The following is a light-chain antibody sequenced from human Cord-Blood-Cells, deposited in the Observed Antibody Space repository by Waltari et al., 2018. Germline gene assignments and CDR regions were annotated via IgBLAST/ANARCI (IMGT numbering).Light chain of an antibody. Sequence: QSALTQPPSASGSPGQSVTISCTGTSSDVGGYTYVSWYQQHPGKAPKLMIYEVSKRPSGVPDRFSGSKSGNTASLTVSGLQAEDEADYYCSSYAGSNVAFGTGTKVTVL. V-gene: IGLV2-8*01. CDR3: SSYAGSNVA. CDR1: SSDVGGYTY. J-gene: IGLJ1*01. CDR2: EVS.